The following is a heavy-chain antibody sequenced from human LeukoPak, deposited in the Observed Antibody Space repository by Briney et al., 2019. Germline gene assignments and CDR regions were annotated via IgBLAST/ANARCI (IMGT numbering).Heavy chain of an antibody. J-gene: IGHJ3*02. Sequence: GESLKISCQASGYTFTHYWIVWVRHMPGKGLEYMGIIYPDDSDTRYSPSFQGQVSMSVDKSITTAYLQWSSLKASDTAIYYCARQAYGSHFDAFDIWGQGTMVTVSS. CDR3: ARQAYGSHFDAFDI. D-gene: IGHD3-22*01. V-gene: IGHV5-51*01. CDR2: IYPDDSDT. CDR1: GYTFTHYW.